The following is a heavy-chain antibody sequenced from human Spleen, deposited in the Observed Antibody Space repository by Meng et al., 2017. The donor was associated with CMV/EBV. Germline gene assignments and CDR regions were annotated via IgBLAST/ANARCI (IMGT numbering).Heavy chain of an antibody. V-gene: IGHV3-30*02. Sequence: GESLKISCAASGFTFSSYGMHWVRQAPGKGLEWVAFIRYDGSNKYSADSVKGRFIISRDNSKKTLYLQMNSLRAEDTAVYYCAKDILRYCSSTSCSPVDYWGQGTLVTVSS. D-gene: IGHD2-2*01. CDR1: GFTFSSYG. CDR2: IRYDGSNK. CDR3: AKDILRYCSSTSCSPVDY. J-gene: IGHJ4*02.